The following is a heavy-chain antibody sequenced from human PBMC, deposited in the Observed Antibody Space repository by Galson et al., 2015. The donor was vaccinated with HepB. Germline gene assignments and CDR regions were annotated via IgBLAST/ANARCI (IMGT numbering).Heavy chain of an antibody. J-gene: IGHJ3*02. D-gene: IGHD4-17*01. CDR3: ASTTGARLGAFDT. Sequence: SVKVSCKVSGDTLTQLSMHWVRQTPGKGLEWMGTSDAEDYEIDSPQMFQGRLTMTEDTSTDTAYMELITLTSDDTAVYFCASTTGARLGAFDTWGQGTMVIVSP. CDR1: GDTLTQLS. CDR2: SDAEDYEI. V-gene: IGHV1-24*01.